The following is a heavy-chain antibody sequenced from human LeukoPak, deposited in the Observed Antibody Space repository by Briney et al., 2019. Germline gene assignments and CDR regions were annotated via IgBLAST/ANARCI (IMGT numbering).Heavy chain of an antibody. CDR2: IYYSGST. V-gene: IGHV4-59*01. CDR1: GGSISSYY. CDR3: AREGYYDSSGYYKDNASDI. Sequence: SETLSLTCTVSGGSISSYYWSWIRQPPGKGLEWIGYIYYSGSTNYNPSLKSRVTISVDTSKNQFSLKLSFVTAADTAVYYCAREGYYDSSGYYKDNASDIWGQGTMVTVSS. J-gene: IGHJ3*02. D-gene: IGHD3-22*01.